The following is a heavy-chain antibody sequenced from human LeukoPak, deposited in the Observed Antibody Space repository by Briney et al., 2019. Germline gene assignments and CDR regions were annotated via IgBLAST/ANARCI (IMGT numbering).Heavy chain of an antibody. D-gene: IGHD2-15*01. CDR3: ARDRGECCSGTCHSDYLDY. Sequence: GTSLRLSCAPSGLTFSSYGMHWVRQAPGMAPEWVAIIWNDGSTKHADSVKGRFTISRDNSKNMLYLEMHSLRADDTAVYYCARDRGECCSGTCHSDYLDYWGHGTLVTVSS. CDR1: GLTFSSYG. V-gene: IGHV3-33*01. J-gene: IGHJ4*01. CDR2: IWNDGSTK.